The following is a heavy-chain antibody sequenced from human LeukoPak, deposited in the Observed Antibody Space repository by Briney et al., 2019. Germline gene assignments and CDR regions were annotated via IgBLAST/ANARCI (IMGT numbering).Heavy chain of an antibody. D-gene: IGHD5-12*01. CDR3: ARVVVATNAATDYYYGMDV. Sequence: SVKVSCKASGGTFSSHAISWVRQAPGQGLEWMGRIIPILGIANYAQKFQGRVTTTADKSTSTAYMELSSLRSEDTAVYYCARVVVATNAATDYYYGMDVWGQGTTVTVSS. J-gene: IGHJ6*02. CDR1: GGTFSSHA. CDR2: IIPILGIA. V-gene: IGHV1-69*04.